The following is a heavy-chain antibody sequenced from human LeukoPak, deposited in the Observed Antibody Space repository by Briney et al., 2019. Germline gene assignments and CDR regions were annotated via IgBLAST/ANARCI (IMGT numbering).Heavy chain of an antibody. CDR3: ARGGIVGAKAFDY. CDR1: GGSFSGYY. V-gene: IGHV4-34*01. J-gene: IGHJ4*02. CDR2: INHSGST. Sequence: KSSETLSLTCAVYGGSFSGYYWSWIRQPPGKGLEWIGEINHSGSTNYNPSLKSRVTISVDTSKNQFSLKLSSVTAADTAVYYCARGGIVGAKAFDYWGQGTLVTVSS. D-gene: IGHD1-26*01.